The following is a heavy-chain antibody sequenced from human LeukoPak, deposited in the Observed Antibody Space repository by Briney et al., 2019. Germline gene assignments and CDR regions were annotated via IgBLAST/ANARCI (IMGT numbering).Heavy chain of an antibody. V-gene: IGHV4-38-2*02. CDR1: GYSISSGYY. J-gene: IGHJ4*02. CDR2: IYHSGST. Sequence: SETLSLTCTVSGYSISSGYYWGWIRQPPGKGLECIGRIYHSGSTYYNPSLKSRVTISVDTSKNQFSLKLSSVTAADTAVYYCARAREPLEFTYYFESWGQGTLVTVSS. CDR3: ARAREPLEFTYYFES. D-gene: IGHD1-1*01.